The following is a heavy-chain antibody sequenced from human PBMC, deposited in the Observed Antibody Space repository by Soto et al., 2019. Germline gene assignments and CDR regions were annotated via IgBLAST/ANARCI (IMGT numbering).Heavy chain of an antibody. CDR3: VKAWYNDVWGYYFDY. Sequence: EVQLVESGGGLVQPGGSLRLSCAASGFTFSSYWMTWVRQAPGKGLDWVANIKEDGSGKYYVDSVKGRFTISRDNTKNSLYLQLNSLRAEDTATYYCVKAWYNDVWGYYFDYWGQGTLVTVSS. J-gene: IGHJ4*02. CDR1: GFTFSSYW. V-gene: IGHV3-7*01. D-gene: IGHD3-10*02. CDR2: IKEDGSGK.